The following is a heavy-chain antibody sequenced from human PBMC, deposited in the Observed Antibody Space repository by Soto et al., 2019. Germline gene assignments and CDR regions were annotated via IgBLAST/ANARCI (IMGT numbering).Heavy chain of an antibody. CDR2: IFWDDDK. CDR1: GFSLSTSGVA. CDR3: ARIFDFWSGYYSSY. D-gene: IGHD3-3*01. J-gene: IGHJ4*02. V-gene: IGHV2-5*02. Sequence: SGPTLVNPTHPLTLTCTFSGFSLSTSGVAVGWIRQAPRKAPEWLAFIFWDDDKRYSPSLENRLTITKDTSKNQVVLTMTNMDPVDTATYYCARIFDFWSGYYSSYWGRGTLVTVSS.